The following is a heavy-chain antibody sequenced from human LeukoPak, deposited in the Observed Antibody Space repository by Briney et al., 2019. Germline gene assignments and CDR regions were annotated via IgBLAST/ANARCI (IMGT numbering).Heavy chain of an antibody. V-gene: IGHV3-15*01. CDR3: TTESYCSSTSCPGTFDF. Sequence: PGESLRLSCAASGFTFSHVWMSWVRQAPGKGLEWVGRIKTKIDGGTTDYAAPVKGRFTISRDDSKNTLYLQINSLKTEDTAVYYCTTESYCSSTSCPGTFDFWGQGTLVTVSS. CDR1: GFTFSHVW. J-gene: IGHJ4*02. CDR2: IKTKIDGGTT. D-gene: IGHD2-2*01.